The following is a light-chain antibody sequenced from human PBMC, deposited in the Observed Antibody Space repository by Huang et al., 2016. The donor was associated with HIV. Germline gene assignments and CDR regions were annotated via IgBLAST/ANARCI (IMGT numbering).Light chain of an antibody. CDR3: QQLHDYPIT. Sequence: QLTQFPPSLSASVGDRVTITCRASQDIRTSLAWYQHKPGKAPKLLISAAVNLQSGVSSRFSGDSAGTYFTLFINSLQPEDVATYYCQQLHDYPITFGRGTRLDLK. CDR2: AAV. J-gene: IGKJ5*01. CDR1: QDIRTS. V-gene: IGKV1-9*01.